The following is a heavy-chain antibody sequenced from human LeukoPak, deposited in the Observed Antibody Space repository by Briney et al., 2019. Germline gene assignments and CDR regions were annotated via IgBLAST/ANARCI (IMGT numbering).Heavy chain of an antibody. D-gene: IGHD5-18*01. CDR3: ARRGEAMDPFDY. V-gene: IGHV5-51*01. CDR2: IYPGDSDT. CDR1: GYSFTSYW. Sequence: GESLKISCKDSGYSFTSYWIGWVRQMPGKGLEWTGIIYPGDSDTRYSPSFQGQVTISADKSINTAYPQWSSLKASDTAIYYCARRGEAMDPFDYWGQGTLVTVSS. J-gene: IGHJ4*02.